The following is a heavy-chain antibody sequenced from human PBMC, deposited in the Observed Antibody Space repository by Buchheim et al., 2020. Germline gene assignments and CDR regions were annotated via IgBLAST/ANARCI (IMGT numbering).Heavy chain of an antibody. CDR2: IYYSGST. CDR3: ARAQGTYDFWSGYYPIAEYFQH. V-gene: IGHV4-61*01. J-gene: IGHJ1*01. CDR1: GGSVSSGSYY. D-gene: IGHD3-3*01. Sequence: QVQLQESGPGLVKPSETLSLTCTVPGGSVSSGSYYWSWIRQPPGKGLEWIGYIYYSGSTNYNPSLKSRVTISVDTSKNQFSLKLSSVTAADTAVYYCARAQGTYDFWSGYYPIAEYFQHWGQGTL.